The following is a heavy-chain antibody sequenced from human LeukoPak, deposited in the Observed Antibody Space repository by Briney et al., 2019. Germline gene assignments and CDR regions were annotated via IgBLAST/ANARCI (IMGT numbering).Heavy chain of an antibody. Sequence: ASVKISCKASGYTFTGYYMHWVRQAPGQGLEWMGWINPNSGGTNYAQKFQGRVTMTRDTSISTAYIELSRLRSDDTAVYYCARLCGAACYTPASDYWGQGTLVTVSS. CDR2: INPNSGGT. D-gene: IGHD2-21*02. J-gene: IGHJ4*02. CDR3: ARLCGAACYTPASDY. V-gene: IGHV1-2*02. CDR1: GYTFTGYY.